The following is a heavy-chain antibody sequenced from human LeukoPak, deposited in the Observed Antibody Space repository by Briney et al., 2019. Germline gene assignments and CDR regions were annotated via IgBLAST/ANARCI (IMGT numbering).Heavy chain of an antibody. V-gene: IGHV3-30*02. CDR3: AKDRDTAMVTSFDY. J-gene: IGHJ4*02. CDR1: GFTFSSYA. Sequence: GGSLRLSCAASGFTFSSYAMHWVRQAPGKGLEWVAFIRYDGSNKYYADSVKGRFTISRDNSKNTLYLQMNSLRAEDTAVYYCAKDRDTAMVTSFDYWGQGTLVTVSS. D-gene: IGHD5-18*01. CDR2: IRYDGSNK.